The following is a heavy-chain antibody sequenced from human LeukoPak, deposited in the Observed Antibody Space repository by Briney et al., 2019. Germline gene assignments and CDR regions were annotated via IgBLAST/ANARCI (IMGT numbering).Heavy chain of an antibody. V-gene: IGHV3-21*04. CDR2: ISSSSSYI. Sequence: PGGSLRLSCAASGFTFSSYSMNWVRQAPGKGLEWVSSISSSSSYIYYADSVKGRFTISRDNAKNSLYLQMNSLRAEDTAVYYCAKVVSGGWQSPIDYWGQGTLVTVSS. D-gene: IGHD1-26*01. J-gene: IGHJ4*02. CDR3: AKVVSGGWQSPIDY. CDR1: GFTFSSYS.